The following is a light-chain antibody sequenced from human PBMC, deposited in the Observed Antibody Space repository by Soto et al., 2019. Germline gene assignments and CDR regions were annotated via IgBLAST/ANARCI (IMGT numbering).Light chain of an antibody. CDR3: ASWDGSLIGHV. Sequence: QSALTQPPSASGTPGQRVTISCSGSSSNIGSNDVNWYQHLPGTAPTLLIFTDSQRPSGVPDRFSGSRSGTSAALAISGLQSEDEADYYCASWDGSLIGHVFGTGTKLTVL. CDR2: TDS. CDR1: SSNIGSND. J-gene: IGLJ1*01. V-gene: IGLV1-44*01.